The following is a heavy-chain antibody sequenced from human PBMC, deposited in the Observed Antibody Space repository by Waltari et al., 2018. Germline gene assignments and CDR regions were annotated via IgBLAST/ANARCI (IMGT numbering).Heavy chain of an antibody. CDR2: ISSSSSTI. J-gene: IGHJ4*02. V-gene: IGHV3-48*01. CDR3: ARDSFFYDSSGYYRTLDY. D-gene: IGHD3-22*01. Sequence: EVQLVESGGGLVQPGGSLRLSCAASGFTFSSYSMNWVRQAPGKGLEWVSYISSSSSTIYYADSVKGRFTISRDNSKNTLYLQMNSLRAEDTAVYYCARDSFFYDSSGYYRTLDYWGQGTLVTVSS. CDR1: GFTFSSYS.